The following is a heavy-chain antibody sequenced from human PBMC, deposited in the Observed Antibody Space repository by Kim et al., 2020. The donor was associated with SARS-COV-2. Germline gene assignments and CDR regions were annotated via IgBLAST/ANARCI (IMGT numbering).Heavy chain of an antibody. CDR3: AKDRLATLDY. J-gene: IGHJ4*02. V-gene: IGHV3-30*18. CDR1: GFTFSSYG. Sequence: GGSLRLSCAASGFTFSSYGMHWVRQAPGKGLEWVAVISYDGSNKYYADSVKGRFTISRDNSKNTLYLQMNSLRAEDTAVYYCAKDRLATLDYWGQGNLVT. D-gene: IGHD5-12*01. CDR2: ISYDGSNK.